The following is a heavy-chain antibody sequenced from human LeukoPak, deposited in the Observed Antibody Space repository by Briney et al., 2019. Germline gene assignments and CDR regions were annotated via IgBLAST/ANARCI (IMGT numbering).Heavy chain of an antibody. Sequence: GGSLRLSCAASGFTFSSYAMSWVRQAPGKGLEWVSAISGSGGSTYYADSVKGRFTISRDHSKNTLYLQMSSLRAEDTAVYYCAKHSAGSGSYFYNWFDPWGQGTLVTVSS. CDR1: GFTFSSYA. V-gene: IGHV3-23*01. CDR3: AKHSAGSGSYFYNWFDP. D-gene: IGHD3-10*01. J-gene: IGHJ5*02. CDR2: ISGSGGST.